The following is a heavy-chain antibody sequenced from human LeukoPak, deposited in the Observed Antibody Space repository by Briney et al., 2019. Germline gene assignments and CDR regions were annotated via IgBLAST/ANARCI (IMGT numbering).Heavy chain of an antibody. CDR2: ISIIGSTI. V-gene: IGHV3-48*03. D-gene: IGHD3-3*01. J-gene: IGHJ6*03. Sequence: GGSLRLSCAASGFTFSSYEMNWVRQAPGKGLEWVSYISIIGSTIYYADSVKGRFTISRDNAKNSLYLQMNSLRAEDTAVYYCARHHYDFWSGYPLCSYMDVWGKGTTVTVSS. CDR3: ARHHYDFWSGYPLCSYMDV. CDR1: GFTFSSYE.